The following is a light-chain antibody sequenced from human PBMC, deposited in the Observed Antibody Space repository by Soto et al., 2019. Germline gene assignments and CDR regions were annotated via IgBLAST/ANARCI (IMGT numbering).Light chain of an antibody. V-gene: IGKV1-39*01. CDR1: QSISSY. CDR2: AAS. Sequence: DIDMTPPPPHLPASVGQGVTMACPASQSISSYLNWYQQKPGKAPKLLIYAASSLQRGVPSRFSGSGSGTDFTLTISSLQPEDFATYYCQKSYSTPWTCGKGNTGDIK. CDR3: QKSYSTPWT. J-gene: IGKJ1*01.